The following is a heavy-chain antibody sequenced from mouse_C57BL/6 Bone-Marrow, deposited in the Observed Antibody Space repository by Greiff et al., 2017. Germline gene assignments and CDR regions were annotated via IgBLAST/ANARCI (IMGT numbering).Heavy chain of an antibody. CDR2: IHPNSGST. CDR3: AHSNCDY. Sequence: VQLVESGAELVKPGASVKLSCKASGYTFTSYWMHWVKQRPGQGLEWIGKIHPNSGSTNYNEKFKSKATLTVDKSSSTAYMQLSSLTSEDSAVYYCAHSNCDYWGRGTTLTGSS. D-gene: IGHD2-5*01. V-gene: IGHV1-64*01. CDR1: GYTFTSYW. J-gene: IGHJ2*01.